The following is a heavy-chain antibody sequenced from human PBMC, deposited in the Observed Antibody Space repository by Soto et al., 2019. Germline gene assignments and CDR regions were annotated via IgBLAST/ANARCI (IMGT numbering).Heavy chain of an antibody. Sequence: QVQLQESGPGLVKPSQTLSLTCTVSGGSISSGGYYWSWIRQHPGKGLEWIGYIYYSGSPYYNPSLKGRGTLSVDTSKNQFSLKLSSVTAADTAVYYCARVGGINWFDPWGQGTLVTVSS. CDR1: GGSISSGGYY. CDR2: IYYSGSP. CDR3: ARVGGINWFDP. D-gene: IGHD3-16*01. J-gene: IGHJ5*02. V-gene: IGHV4-31*03.